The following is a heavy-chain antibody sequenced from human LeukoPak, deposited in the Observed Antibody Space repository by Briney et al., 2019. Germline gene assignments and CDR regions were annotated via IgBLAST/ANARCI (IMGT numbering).Heavy chain of an antibody. Sequence: GGSLRLSCAASGFTFSSYWMSWVRQAPGKGLEWVANIKQDGSEKYYVDSVRGRFTISRDNAENSLYLQMNSPRAEDTAVYYYARGRTTVTPSIVDYWGQGTLVTVSS. V-gene: IGHV3-7*03. J-gene: IGHJ4*02. CDR3: ARGRTTVTPSIVDY. CDR2: IKQDGSEK. CDR1: GFTFSSYW. D-gene: IGHD4-17*01.